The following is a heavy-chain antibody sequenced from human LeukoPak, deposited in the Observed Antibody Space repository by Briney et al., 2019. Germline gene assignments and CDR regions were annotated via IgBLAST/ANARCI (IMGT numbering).Heavy chain of an antibody. CDR1: GYTFTGYY. CDR2: INPNSGGT. D-gene: IGHD3-10*02. CDR3: ARDMSPENSQIDY. V-gene: IGHV1-2*06. J-gene: IGHJ4*02. Sequence: ASVKVSCKASGYTFTGYYMHWVRQAPGQGLEWVGRINPNSGGTNYARKFQGRVTMTRDTSISTAYMELSRLRSDDTAVYYCARDMSPENSQIDYWGQGTLVTVSS.